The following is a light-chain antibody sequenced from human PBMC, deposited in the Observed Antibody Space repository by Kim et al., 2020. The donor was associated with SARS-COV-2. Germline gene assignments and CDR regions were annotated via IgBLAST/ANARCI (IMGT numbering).Light chain of an antibody. V-gene: IGKV3-11*01. Sequence: LSPGERATISCRASQSVSSDFAWYPQKPGQAPRLLIYDASHRATGIPARFSGSGSGTDFTLTINSLEPEDFALYYCQQRSNWPSTFGGGTKVDIK. CDR1: QSVSSD. CDR3: QQRSNWPST. J-gene: IGKJ4*01. CDR2: DAS.